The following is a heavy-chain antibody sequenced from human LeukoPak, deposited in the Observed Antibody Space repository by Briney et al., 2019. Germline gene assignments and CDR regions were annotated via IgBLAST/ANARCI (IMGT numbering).Heavy chain of an antibody. D-gene: IGHD6-6*01. CDR3: ARALYSSSSFDY. CDR1: GFTFSSYS. Sequence: GGSLRLSCAASGFTFSSYSMNWVRQAPGKGLEGVSSISSSSSYIYYADSVKGRFTISRDNAKNSLYLRMNSLRAEDTAVYYCARALYSSSSFDYWGQGTLVTVSS. CDR2: ISSSSSYI. V-gene: IGHV3-21*01. J-gene: IGHJ4*02.